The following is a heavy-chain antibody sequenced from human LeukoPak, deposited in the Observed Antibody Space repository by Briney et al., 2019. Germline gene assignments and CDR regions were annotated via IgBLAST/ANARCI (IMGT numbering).Heavy chain of an antibody. Sequence: ASLKVSCKASGYTFTGYYMHWVRQAPGQGLEWMGCISGYSGNTKYAQKLQGRVTVTKDTSTSTAYMELRSMRSDDTAVYYCARGFPPRTYYDSSDYDSYYFDYWGQGTLVTVSS. CDR2: ISGYSGNT. CDR3: ARGFPPRTYYDSSDYDSYYFDY. J-gene: IGHJ4*02. CDR1: GYTFTGYY. V-gene: IGHV1-18*04. D-gene: IGHD3-22*01.